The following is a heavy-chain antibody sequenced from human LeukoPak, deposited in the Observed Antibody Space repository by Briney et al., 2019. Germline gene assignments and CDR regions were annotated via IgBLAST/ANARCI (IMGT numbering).Heavy chain of an antibody. CDR1: GYTFTSYD. CDR2: MSPNSGDT. V-gene: IGHV1-8*01. D-gene: IGHD6-13*01. J-gene: IGHJ3*02. Sequence: ASVTVSCKASGYTFTSYDFNWVRQATGQRPEWMGWMSPNSGDTGYAQKFQGRVTMTRDTSITTVYMELSSLTSEDTAVYYCARDARGAAAADGAFDIWGQGTMVTVSS. CDR3: ARDARGAAAADGAFDI.